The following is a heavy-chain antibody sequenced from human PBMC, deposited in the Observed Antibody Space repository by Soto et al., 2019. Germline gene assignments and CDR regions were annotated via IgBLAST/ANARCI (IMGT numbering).Heavy chain of an antibody. J-gene: IGHJ4*02. Sequence: LSLTCSVSGGSISNNNYHWGWLRQPPGKGLEWMGSIYYRGNTYYNPSLRSRITISVDTSRNQFPLALSSVTAADTAVYFCARLRGGCPADFWGQGTLVTVSS. CDR2: IYYRGNT. D-gene: IGHD3-16*01. V-gene: IGHV4-39*01. CDR1: GGSISNNNYH. CDR3: ARLRGGCPADF.